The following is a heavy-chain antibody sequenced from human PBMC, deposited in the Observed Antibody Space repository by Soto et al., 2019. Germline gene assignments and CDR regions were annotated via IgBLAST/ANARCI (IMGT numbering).Heavy chain of an antibody. CDR1: RASLVDHY. J-gene: IGHJ6*02. CDR2: VHPSGST. V-gene: IGHV4-34*01. D-gene: IGHD5-18*01. CDR3: ARGKPSGYRGGPRNFFYYGLDG. Sequence: SGTLSLTCAVFRASLVDHYWAWIRQSPDTGLEWIGEVHPSGSTDYNPSLKSRLTLSLDTSKNQFSLKVASVTAADTAVYFCARGKPSGYRGGPRNFFYYGLDGWCPGNMVTVFS.